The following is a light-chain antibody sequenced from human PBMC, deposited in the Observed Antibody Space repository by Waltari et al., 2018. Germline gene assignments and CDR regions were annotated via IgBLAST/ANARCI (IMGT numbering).Light chain of an antibody. Sequence: SFELTQSPSVSVSPGQTATITCSGDRLGHKFCSWYQQKPGQSPVLIMYEDRKRPAGISERFSGSRAGDSATLTISETQALDESDYYGMAWDDGTHWVFGPGTKGTVL. CDR3: MAWDDGTHWV. V-gene: IGLV3-1*01. J-gene: IGLJ1*01. CDR1: RLGHKF. CDR2: EDR.